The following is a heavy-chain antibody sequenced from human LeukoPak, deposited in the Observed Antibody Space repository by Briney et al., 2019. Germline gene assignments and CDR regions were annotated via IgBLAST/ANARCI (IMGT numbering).Heavy chain of an antibody. D-gene: IGHD4-17*01. CDR1: GFTFSSYS. V-gene: IGHV3-48*01. J-gene: IGHJ4*02. CDR3: VRVSYHYGDWGAEIFDY. CDR2: ISSSSSTM. Sequence: PGGSLRLSCAASGFTFSSYSMNWVRQAPGKGLEWVSYISSSSSTMYYADSVKGRFTISRDNAKNSLYLQMNSLRAEDTAVYYCVRVSYHYGDWGAEIFDYWGQGTLVTVSS.